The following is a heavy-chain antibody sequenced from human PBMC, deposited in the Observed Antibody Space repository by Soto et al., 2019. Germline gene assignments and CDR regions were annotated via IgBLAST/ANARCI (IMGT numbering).Heavy chain of an antibody. CDR2: IYWDDGK. CDR3: ARNGSGDYALDY. Sequence: QITLKESGPTLVKPTQTLTLTCTLSGFSLSTSGVGVGWIRQSPGKALEWLAVIYWDDGKHYSPSLERRLTITKDTSESEVVLTMTNMAPVDTATYYCARNGSGDYALDYWGQGMLVTVSS. J-gene: IGHJ4*02. V-gene: IGHV2-5*02. CDR1: GFSLSTSGVG. D-gene: IGHD4-17*01.